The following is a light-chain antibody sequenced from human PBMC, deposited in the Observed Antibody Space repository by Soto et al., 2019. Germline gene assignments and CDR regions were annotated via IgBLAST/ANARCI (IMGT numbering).Light chain of an antibody. CDR3: QQYGSSRIT. Sequence: LVSMQPPATLSVSKGAGATLSCRARQGVSSKLAWYQQKPGQAPRLLIYGASTRATGIPARFSGSGSGTDFTLTISSLEPEDFAVYYCQQYGSSRITFGQGTRLEIK. V-gene: IGKV3D-15*02. CDR2: GAS. J-gene: IGKJ5*01. CDR1: QGVSSK.